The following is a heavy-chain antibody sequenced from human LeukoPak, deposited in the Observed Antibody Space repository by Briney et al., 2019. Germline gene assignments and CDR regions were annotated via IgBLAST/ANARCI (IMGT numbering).Heavy chain of an antibody. V-gene: IGHV3-15*01. CDR1: GFTFSNAW. CDR3: TTAAGSGSYRVFYY. J-gene: IGHJ4*02. Sequence: GGSLRLSCAASGFTFSNAWMSWVRQAPGKGLEWVGRIKSKTDGGTTDYAAPVKGRFTISRDDSKNTLYRQMNSLKTEETAVYYCTTAAGSGSYRVFYYWGQGTLVTVSS. CDR2: IKSKTDGGTT. D-gene: IGHD3-10*01.